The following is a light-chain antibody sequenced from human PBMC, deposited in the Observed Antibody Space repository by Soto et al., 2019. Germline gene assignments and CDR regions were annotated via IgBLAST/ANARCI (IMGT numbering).Light chain of an antibody. J-gene: IGKJ3*01. V-gene: IGKV3-20*01. CDR2: GAS. CDR3: QQYGSSPLT. CDR1: QSVTSSY. Sequence: EIGLTQSPGTLSLSPGERATLTCRASQSVTSSYLAWYQQKPGQAPRPLMYGASSRATGIPDRFSGSGSGTDFTLTISRLEPEDFAVYYCQQYGSSPLTFGPGTKVDIK.